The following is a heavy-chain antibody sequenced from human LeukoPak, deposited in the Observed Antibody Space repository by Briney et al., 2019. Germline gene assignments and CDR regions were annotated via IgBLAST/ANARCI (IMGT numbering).Heavy chain of an antibody. CDR2: INPNSGGT. V-gene: IGHV1-2*02. D-gene: IGHD2-15*01. Sequence: ASVKVSCKASGYTFTGYYMHWVRQAPGQGLEWMGWINPNSGGTNYAQKFQGRVTMARDTSISTAYMELSRLRSDDTAVYYCARGALTAGSAFDIWGQGTMVTVSS. CDR3: ARGALTAGSAFDI. CDR1: GYTFTGYY. J-gene: IGHJ3*02.